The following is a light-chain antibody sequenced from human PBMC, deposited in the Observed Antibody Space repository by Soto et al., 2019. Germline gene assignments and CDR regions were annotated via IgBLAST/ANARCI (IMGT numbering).Light chain of an antibody. Sequence: EIVLTQSPGTLSLSPGERATLSCRASQSVSSSYLAWYQQKPGQAPRLLIYGASSRATGIPDRFSGSGTGTDFSLTMSRLEPEDFAVYYCQQYGSPLWTFGQGTKVEIK. CDR1: QSVSSSY. CDR3: QQYGSPLWT. CDR2: GAS. J-gene: IGKJ1*01. V-gene: IGKV3-20*01.